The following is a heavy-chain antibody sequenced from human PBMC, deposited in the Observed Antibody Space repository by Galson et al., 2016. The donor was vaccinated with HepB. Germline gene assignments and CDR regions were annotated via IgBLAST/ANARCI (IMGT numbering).Heavy chain of an antibody. CDR1: GGTFSSYG. Sequence: SVKVSCKASGGTFSSYGISWVRQAPGQGLEWMGGIIPHFGTANYAQKFRGRVTITADESTSTAYMELTSLKSEDTAVYYCASSFGGIIVPEYYFDCWGQGTLVTVSS. D-gene: IGHD3-16*02. CDR3: ASSFGGIIVPEYYFDC. V-gene: IGHV1-69*13. CDR2: IIPHFGTA. J-gene: IGHJ4*02.